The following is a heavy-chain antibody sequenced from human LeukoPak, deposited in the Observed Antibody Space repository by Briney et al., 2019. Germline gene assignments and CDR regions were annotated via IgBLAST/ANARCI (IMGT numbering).Heavy chain of an antibody. CDR2: ISAYNGNT. CDR3: ARDRSLLWFGELTNYYYYYGMDV. D-gene: IGHD3-10*01. CDR1: GYTFTSYG. Sequence: ASVKVSCKASGYTFTSYGISWVRQAPGQGLEWMGWISAYNGNTNYAQKLQGRVTMTTDTSTSTAYMELRSLRSDDTAVYCCARDRSLLWFGELTNYYYYYGMDVWGQGTTVTVSS. V-gene: IGHV1-18*01. J-gene: IGHJ6*02.